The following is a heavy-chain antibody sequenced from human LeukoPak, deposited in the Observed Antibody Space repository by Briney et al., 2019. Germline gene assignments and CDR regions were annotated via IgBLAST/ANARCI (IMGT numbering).Heavy chain of an antibody. V-gene: IGHV3-30*02. Sequence: PGGPLRLSCAASGFTFSDYYMSWIRQAPGKGLEWVAFIRYDGSNKYYADSVKGRFTISRDNSKNTLYLQMNSLRAEDTAVYYCAKDRPRIAAAGIFDYWGQGTLVTVSS. D-gene: IGHD6-13*01. J-gene: IGHJ4*02. CDR2: IRYDGSNK. CDR3: AKDRPRIAAAGIFDY. CDR1: GFTFSDYY.